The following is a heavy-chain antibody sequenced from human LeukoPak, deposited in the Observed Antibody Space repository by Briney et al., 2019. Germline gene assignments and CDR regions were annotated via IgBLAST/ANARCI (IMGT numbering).Heavy chain of an antibody. J-gene: IGHJ5*02. V-gene: IGHV1-69*13. Sequence: GASVKVSCKASGGTFSSYAISWVRQAPGQGLEWMGGIIPIFGTANYAQKFQGRVTITADESTSTAYMELSSLRSEDTAVYYCAVGYEGEVQSGVFDPWGQGTLVTVSS. D-gene: IGHD1-1*01. CDR3: AVGYEGEVQSGVFDP. CDR1: GGTFSSYA. CDR2: IIPIFGTA.